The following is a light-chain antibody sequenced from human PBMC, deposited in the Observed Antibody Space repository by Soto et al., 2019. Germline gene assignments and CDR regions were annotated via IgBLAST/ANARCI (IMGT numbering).Light chain of an antibody. CDR2: LGS. Sequence: IVMTQSPLSLPVTPGEPASISCRSSQSPLHSNGYNYLDWYLQKPGQSPQLLIYLGSNRASGVPDRFSGSGSGTDLTLKISRVEAEDVGVYYCMQALQSPTFGGGTKVEIK. CDR3: MQALQSPT. CDR1: QSPLHSNGYNY. J-gene: IGKJ4*01. V-gene: IGKV2-28*01.